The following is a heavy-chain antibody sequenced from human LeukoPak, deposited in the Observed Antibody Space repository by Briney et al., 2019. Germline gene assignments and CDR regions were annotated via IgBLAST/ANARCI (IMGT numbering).Heavy chain of an antibody. CDR3: AKHRFESGGYHSTD. CDR2: ISGGSGST. V-gene: IGHV3-23*01. D-gene: IGHD3-22*01. J-gene: IGHJ4*02. CDR1: GFTFSSYA. Sequence: GGSLRLSGAASGFTFSSYAMSWVRQAPGKGLAWVSTISGGSGSTYCADSVKGRLTISRDNSKNTLYLQMNSLRDEDTAVYYCAKHRFESGGYHSTDWGQGTLVTVSS.